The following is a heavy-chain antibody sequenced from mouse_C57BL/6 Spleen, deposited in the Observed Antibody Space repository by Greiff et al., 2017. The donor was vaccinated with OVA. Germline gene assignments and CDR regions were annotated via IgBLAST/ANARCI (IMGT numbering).Heavy chain of an antibody. Sequence: VKVVESGPELVKPGASVKISCKASGYAFSSSWMNWVKQRPGKGLEWIGRIYPGDGDTNYNGKFKGKATLTADKSSSTAYMQLSSLTSEDSAVYFCARGAQAYYFDYWGQGTTLTVSS. V-gene: IGHV1-82*01. D-gene: IGHD3-2*02. J-gene: IGHJ2*01. CDR3: ARGAQAYYFDY. CDR2: IYPGDGDT. CDR1: GYAFSSSW.